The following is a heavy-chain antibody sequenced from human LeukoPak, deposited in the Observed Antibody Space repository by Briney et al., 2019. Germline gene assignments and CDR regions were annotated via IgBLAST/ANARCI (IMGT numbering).Heavy chain of an antibody. CDR1: GGSISSNW. J-gene: IGHJ4*02. D-gene: IGHD4-17*01. Sequence: SGTLSLTCAVSGGSISSNWWSWVRQPPGKGLEWIGEIYHSGTTNSNPSLKSRVTMSVDTSKSQFSLQLTSVTAADTAVYYCARHNIASDGARLFDFWGRGTLVAVSS. V-gene: IGHV4-4*02. CDR3: ARHNIASDGARLFDF. CDR2: IYHSGTT.